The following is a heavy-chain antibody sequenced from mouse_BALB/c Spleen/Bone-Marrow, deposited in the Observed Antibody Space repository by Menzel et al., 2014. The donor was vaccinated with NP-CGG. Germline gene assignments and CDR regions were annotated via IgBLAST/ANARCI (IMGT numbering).Heavy chain of an antibody. CDR2: ISSGSSTI. CDR3: ARCPYYYGSSPYYAMDY. D-gene: IGHD1-1*01. Sequence: EVKLMESGGGLVQPGGSRKLSCAGSGFTFSSFGMHWVRQAPEKGLEWVAYISSGSSTIYYADTVKGRFTISRDNPKNTLFLQMTSLRSEDAAMYYCARCPYYYGSSPYYAMDYWGQGTSVTVSS. CDR1: GFTFSSFG. J-gene: IGHJ4*01. V-gene: IGHV5-17*02.